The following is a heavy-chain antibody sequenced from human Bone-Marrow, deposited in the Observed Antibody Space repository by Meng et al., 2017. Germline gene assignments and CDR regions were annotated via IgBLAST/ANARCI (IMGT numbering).Heavy chain of an antibody. CDR2: IYCSGST. V-gene: IGHV4-59*01. CDR1: GGSISSYY. CDR3: ARDSNTGKNAYDI. J-gene: IGHJ3*02. D-gene: IGHD3-10*01. Sequence: SETLSLTCTVSGGSISSYYWSWIRQPPGKGLEWIGYIYCSGSTNYNPSLKSRVTISVDTSKNQFSLKLSSVTAADTAVYYCARDSNTGKNAYDIWGQGTMVTVSS.